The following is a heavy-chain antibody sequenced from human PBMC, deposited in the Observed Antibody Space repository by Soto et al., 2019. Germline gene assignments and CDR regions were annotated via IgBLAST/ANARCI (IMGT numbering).Heavy chain of an antibody. D-gene: IGHD4-17*01. V-gene: IGHV1-18*01. CDR1: GYTFTSYG. CDR2: ISAYNGNT. J-gene: IGHJ4*02. Sequence: ASVKVSCKASGYTFTSYGISWVRQAPGQGLEWMGWISAYNGNTNYAQKLLGRVTMTTDTSTSTAYMELRSLRSDDTAVYYCARDESSWMTTVTLSDYWGQGTLVTVSS. CDR3: ARDESSWMTTVTLSDY.